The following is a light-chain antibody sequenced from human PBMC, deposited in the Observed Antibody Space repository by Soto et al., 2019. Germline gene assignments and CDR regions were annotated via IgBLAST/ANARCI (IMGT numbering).Light chain of an antibody. CDR1: SSDVGGYNY. J-gene: IGLJ2*01. V-gene: IGLV2-11*01. Sequence: QSALTQPRSVSGSPGQSVTISCTGTSSDVGGYNYVSWYQQHPGKAPKLMIYDVSKRPSGVPDRFSGSKSGNTASLTISGLQAEDEADYYCCSYASSYTLYVVFGGGTKVTVL. CDR3: CSYASSYTLYVV. CDR2: DVS.